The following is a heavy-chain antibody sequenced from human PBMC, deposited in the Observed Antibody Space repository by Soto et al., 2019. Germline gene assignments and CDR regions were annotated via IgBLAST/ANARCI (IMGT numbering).Heavy chain of an antibody. Sequence: SETLSLTCTVSGGSTSNNNYYWDWVRQPPGKGLEWIGVIHNSGTTYYNPSLKSRVTISVDTSKNQFSLELTSVTAADTAVYYCARGRGFNYGGLEYWGQGTLVTVSS. CDR3: ARGRGFNYGGLEY. CDR2: IHNSGTT. D-gene: IGHD5-18*01. V-gene: IGHV4-39*01. CDR1: GGSTSNNNYY. J-gene: IGHJ4*02.